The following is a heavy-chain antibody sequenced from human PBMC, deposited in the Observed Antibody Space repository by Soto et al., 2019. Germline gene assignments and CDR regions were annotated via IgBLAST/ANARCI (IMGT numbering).Heavy chain of an antibody. J-gene: IGHJ4*02. V-gene: IGHV3-23*01. Sequence: PGGSLRLSCAASGFTFSTYAMGWVRQAPGKGLEWVSVFSATGFSTYNADSVKGRFTISRDNSKDTLYLEMSTLRAEDTAVYYCARAPRTYDFPYYFDYWGQGTLVTVSS. D-gene: IGHD3-16*01. CDR1: GFTFSTYA. CDR2: FSATGFST. CDR3: ARAPRTYDFPYYFDY.